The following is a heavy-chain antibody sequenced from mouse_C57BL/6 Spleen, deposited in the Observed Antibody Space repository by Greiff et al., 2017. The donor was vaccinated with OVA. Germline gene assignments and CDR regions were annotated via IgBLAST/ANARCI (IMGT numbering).Heavy chain of an antibody. CDR2: IYPGSGST. CDR1: GYTFTSYW. D-gene: IGHD1-1*01. J-gene: IGHJ4*01. V-gene: IGHV1-55*01. Sequence: QLQQPGAELVKPGASVKMSCKASGYTFTSYWITWVKQRPGQGLEWIGDIYPGSGSTNYNEKFKSKATLTVDTSSSTAYMQLSSLTSEDSAVYYCASYYGSSGYYAMDYWGQGTSVTVSS. CDR3: ASYYGSSGYYAMDY.